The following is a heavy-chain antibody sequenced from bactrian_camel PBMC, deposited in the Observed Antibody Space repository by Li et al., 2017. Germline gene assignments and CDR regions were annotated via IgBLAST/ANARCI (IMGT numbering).Heavy chain of an antibody. V-gene: IGHV3S31*01. CDR2: VNSGSAST. J-gene: IGHJ4*01. CDR1: GFTFSRHA. D-gene: IGHD6*01. CDR3: AKVHASTYSF. Sequence: VQLVESGGGLVQPGGSLRLSCAASGFTFSRHAMSWVRQAPGKALEWVSAVNSGSASTYYADSVKGRFTISRDNAKNTLYLQMNSLKTEDTAVYYCAKVHASTYSFRGQGTQVTVS.